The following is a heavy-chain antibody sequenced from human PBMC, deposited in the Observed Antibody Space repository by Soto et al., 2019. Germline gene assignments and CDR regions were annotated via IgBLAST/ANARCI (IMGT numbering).Heavy chain of an antibody. V-gene: IGHV3-7*01. Sequence: EVQLVESGGGLVQPGGSLRLSCAASGFTFSSYWMSWVRQAPGKGLEWVANIKQDGSEKYYVDSVKGRVTISRDNAKNSLYLQMNSLRAAATAVYYCARDKGSGWTRYWGQGTLVTVSS. D-gene: IGHD6-19*01. J-gene: IGHJ4*02. CDR3: ARDKGSGWTRY. CDR2: IKQDGSEK. CDR1: GFTFSSYW.